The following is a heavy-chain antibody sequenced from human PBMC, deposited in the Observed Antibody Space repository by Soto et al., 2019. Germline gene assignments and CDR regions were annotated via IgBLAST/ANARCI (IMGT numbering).Heavy chain of an antibody. CDR3: ARGKTYYYDFWSGYYTEFDY. Sequence: ASVKVSCKASGYTFTGYYMHWVRQAPGQGLEWMGWINPNSGGTNYAQKFQGWVTMTRDTSISTVYMELSRLRSDDTAVYYCARGKTYYYDFWSGYYTEFDYWGQGTLVTVSS. CDR2: INPNSGGT. D-gene: IGHD3-3*01. V-gene: IGHV1-2*04. J-gene: IGHJ4*02. CDR1: GYTFTGYY.